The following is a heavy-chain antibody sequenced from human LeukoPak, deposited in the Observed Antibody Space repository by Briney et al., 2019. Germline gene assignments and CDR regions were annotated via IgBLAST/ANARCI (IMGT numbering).Heavy chain of an antibody. D-gene: IGHD3-10*01. Sequence: ASVKVSCKASGYTFTGYYMHWVRQAPGQGLEWMGWINPNSGGTNYAQKFQGRVTMTRDTSISTAYMELSRLRSDDTAVYYCARDLNYYGSGSYPHQVTPDYWGQGTLVTVSS. V-gene: IGHV1-2*02. CDR3: ARDLNYYGSGSYPHQVTPDY. J-gene: IGHJ4*02. CDR1: GYTFTGYY. CDR2: INPNSGGT.